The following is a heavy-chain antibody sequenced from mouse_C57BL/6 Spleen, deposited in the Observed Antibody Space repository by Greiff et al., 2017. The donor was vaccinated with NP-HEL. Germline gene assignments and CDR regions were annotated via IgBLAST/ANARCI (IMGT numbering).Heavy chain of an antibody. V-gene: IGHV1-72*01. CDR3: ARCLTTVVATDAMDY. Sequence: VQLQQPGAELVKPGASVKLSCKASGYTFTSYWMHWVKQRPGRGLEWIGRIDPNSGGTKYNEQFKSKATLTVAKPSSTAYMQLSSLTSEDSAVYYCARCLTTVVATDAMDYWGQGTSVTVSS. J-gene: IGHJ4*01. D-gene: IGHD1-1*01. CDR2: IDPNSGGT. CDR1: GYTFTSYW.